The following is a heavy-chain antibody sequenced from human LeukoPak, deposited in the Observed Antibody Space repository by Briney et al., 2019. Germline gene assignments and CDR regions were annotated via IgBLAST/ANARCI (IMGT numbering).Heavy chain of an antibody. CDR2: INQDGSGE. CDR1: GFNFSTYW. J-gene: IGHJ5*02. Sequence: PGGSLRLSCAASGFNFSTYWMSWVRQARGGRLEWVATINQDGSGESYVDCEKGRFSVSRDNQKHSLYLQKNSLRVEDTAVYRCARKNYCYDTVPSGWFGPWGQGTLVSVSS. D-gene: IGHD3-22*01. CDR3: ARKNYCYDTVPSGWFGP. V-gene: IGHV3-7*01.